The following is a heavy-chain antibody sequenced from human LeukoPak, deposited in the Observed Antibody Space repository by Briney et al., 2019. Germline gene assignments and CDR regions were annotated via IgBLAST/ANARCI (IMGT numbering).Heavy chain of an antibody. V-gene: IGHV1-69*13. CDR1: GGTFNNFA. CDR3: ARGPARLS. J-gene: IGHJ5*02. CDR2: VIPTFGTS. Sequence: VASVKVSCKASGGTFNNFAVAWVRQAPGQGLEWMGGVIPTFGTSSTAQKFQGRVTITADLSTSTSYMELRALTFEDTAIYFCARGPARLSWGQGTLVTVSS.